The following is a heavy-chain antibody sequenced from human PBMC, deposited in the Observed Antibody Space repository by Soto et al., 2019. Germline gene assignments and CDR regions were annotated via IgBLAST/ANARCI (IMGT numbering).Heavy chain of an antibody. Sequence: QITLKESGPTLVKPTQTLTLTCTFSGFSLSTSGVGVGWIRQPPGKALEWLALIYWNDDKRYSPSLKSRLTITQDNSQNKVILTMTNIDPVTTPKYYCAHRQGYCSGGSCYSVATYFDYWGQGTLVTVSS. D-gene: IGHD2-15*01. V-gene: IGHV2-5*01. CDR2: IYWNDDK. CDR1: GFSLSTSGVG. CDR3: AHRQGYCSGGSCYSVATYFDY. J-gene: IGHJ4*02.